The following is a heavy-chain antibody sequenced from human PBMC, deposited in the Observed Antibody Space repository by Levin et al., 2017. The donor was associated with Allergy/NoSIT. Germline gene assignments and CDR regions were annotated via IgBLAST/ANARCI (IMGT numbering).Heavy chain of an antibody. CDR3: RAMVRGVIITGSYYFDY. V-gene: IGHV3-30*03. CDR2: ISYDGSNK. Sequence: GESLKISCAASGFTFSSYGMHWVRQAPGKGLEWVAVISYDGSNKYYADSVKGRFTISRDNSKNTLYLQMNSLRAEDTAVYYCRAMVRGVIITGSYYFDYWGQGTLVTVSS. D-gene: IGHD3-10*01. CDR1: GFTFSSYG. J-gene: IGHJ4*02.